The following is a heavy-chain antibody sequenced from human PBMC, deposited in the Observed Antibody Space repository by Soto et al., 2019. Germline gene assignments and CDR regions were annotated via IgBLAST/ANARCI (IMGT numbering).Heavy chain of an antibody. CDR1: GFTFSIYA. J-gene: IGHJ6*02. CDR3: ARDRIDSSSWYVAKYYYGMDV. CDR2: ISYDGSNK. Sequence: GGSMRLSCAASGFTFSIYAMXWVRQAPGKGLEWVAVISYDGSNKYYADSVKGRFTISRDNSKNTLYLQMNSLRAEDTAVYYCARDRIDSSSWYVAKYYYGMDVWGQGTTVTVSS. V-gene: IGHV3-30-3*01. D-gene: IGHD6-13*01.